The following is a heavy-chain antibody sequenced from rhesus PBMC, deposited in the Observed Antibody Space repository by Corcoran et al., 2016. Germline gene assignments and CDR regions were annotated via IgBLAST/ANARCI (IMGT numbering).Heavy chain of an antibody. CDR1: GYSISSGYY. CDR3: ARDLEIQWVQFGYFDY. V-gene: IGHV4-99*02. J-gene: IGHJ4*01. Sequence: QVQLQESGPGLVKPSETLSLTCAVSGYSISSGYYRGWIRQPPGKGLEYIGYISGSRGSTYNNPSLKQRVTSSKDTSKNQFSLKLSSVTAADTAVYYCARDLEIQWVQFGYFDYWGQGVLVTVSS. CDR2: ISGSRGST. D-gene: IGHD5-24*01.